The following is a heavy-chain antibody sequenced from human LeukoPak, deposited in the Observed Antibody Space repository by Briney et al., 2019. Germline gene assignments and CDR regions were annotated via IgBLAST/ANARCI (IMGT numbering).Heavy chain of an antibody. Sequence: PGGSLRLSCAASGLPSSTFWMNWVRQAPGKGLEWVANINQDGSEEYYVDSVKGRFTISRDNAKNSVYLQMNSLRVEDTGIYYCARNARGPGDYWGQGTVVTVSS. V-gene: IGHV3-7*01. CDR2: INQDGSEE. CDR1: GLPSSTFW. J-gene: IGHJ4*02. CDR3: ARNARGPGDY. D-gene: IGHD2-2*01.